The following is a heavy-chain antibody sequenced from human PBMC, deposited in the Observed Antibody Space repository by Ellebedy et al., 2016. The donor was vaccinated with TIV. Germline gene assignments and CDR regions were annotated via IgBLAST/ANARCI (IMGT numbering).Heavy chain of an antibody. D-gene: IGHD3-10*01. CDR2: MNPNNGNT. V-gene: IGHV1-8*01. J-gene: IGHJ4*02. CDR1: GYTFITYD. CDR3: GRAADGSGSYPLES. Sequence: ASVKVSCXASGYTFITYDINWVRQAPGQGLEWMGRMNPNNGNTAYAQKFQGRVTMTRDSSIRTAYLELISLRSEDTAVYYCGRAADGSGSYPLESWGQGTLVTVSS.